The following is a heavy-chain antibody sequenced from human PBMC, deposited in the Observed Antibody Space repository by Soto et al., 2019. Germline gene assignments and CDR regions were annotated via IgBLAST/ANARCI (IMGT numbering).Heavy chain of an antibody. D-gene: IGHD6-19*01. J-gene: IGHJ3*01. CDR3: VREGSGWDSRGSFDF. CDR2: ISGSGVSA. CDR1: GFTFRNYA. Sequence: EVHLLESGGGLVRPGESLRLSCTASGFTFRNYAMNWVRQAPGKGLEWVSVISGSGVSAYQPDSVQGRFTISRDNSKNTLYLQMSSLRAEDTAIYYCVREGSGWDSRGSFDFWGRGTMVTVSS. V-gene: IGHV3-23*01.